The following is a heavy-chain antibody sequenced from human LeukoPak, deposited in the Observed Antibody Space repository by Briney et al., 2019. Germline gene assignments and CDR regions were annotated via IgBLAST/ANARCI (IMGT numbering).Heavy chain of an antibody. V-gene: IGHV3-30-3*01. CDR2: ISYDGSNK. Sequence: PGGSLRLSCAASGFTFSSYAMHWVRQAPGKGLEWVAVISYDGSNKYYGDSVKGRFTISRDNSKNTLYLQMNSLRAEDTAVYYCAKDGDIVGGTNDYYYYMDVWGKGTTVTVSS. CDR3: AKDGDIVGGTNDYYYYMDV. D-gene: IGHD1-26*01. J-gene: IGHJ6*03. CDR1: GFTFSSYA.